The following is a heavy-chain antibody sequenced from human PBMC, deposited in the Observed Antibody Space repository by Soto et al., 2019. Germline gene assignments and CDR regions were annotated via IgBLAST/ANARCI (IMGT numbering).Heavy chain of an antibody. Sequence: SETLSLTCTVSGGSISSYYWSWIRQPAGKGLEWIGRIYTSGSTNYNPSLKSRVTMSVDTSKNQFSLKLTSVTAADTAVYYCAREKRPACGSGKITYYYDGMDVWGQGTTVTVSS. J-gene: IGHJ6*02. CDR3: AREKRPACGSGKITYYYDGMDV. CDR1: GGSISSYY. CDR2: IYTSGST. D-gene: IGHD3-10*01. V-gene: IGHV4-4*07.